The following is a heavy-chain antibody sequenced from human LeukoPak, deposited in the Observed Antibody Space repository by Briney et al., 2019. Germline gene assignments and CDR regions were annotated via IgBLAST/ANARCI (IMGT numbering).Heavy chain of an antibody. D-gene: IGHD6-19*01. CDR1: GYSFTSYW. CDR2: IYPGDSDT. V-gene: IGHV5-51*01. J-gene: IGHJ4*02. CDR3: AIHNGYRSSGWYYIDY. Sequence: GESLKISCKGSGYSFTSYWIGWVRQMPGKGLEWMGIIYPGDSDTRYSPSFQGQVTISADKSISTAYLQWSSLKASDTAMYYCAIHNGYRSSGWYYIDYWGQGTLVTVSS.